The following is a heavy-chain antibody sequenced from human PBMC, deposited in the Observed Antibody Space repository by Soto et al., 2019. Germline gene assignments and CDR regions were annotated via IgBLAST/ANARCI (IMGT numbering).Heavy chain of an antibody. V-gene: IGHV1-69*01. D-gene: IGHD3-10*01. CDR2: VSPPFRTS. CDR1: GVSFNNNG. J-gene: IGHJ6*02. Sequence: QVQLVQSGAEVKKPGSSVKVSCKTSGVSFNNNGIGWVRQAPGHGLEWMGGVSPPFRTSNYGRKFQGRIWITADASTGTVNMELSSLTSEDTAQYYCARVLYYGSGSYSPYGMDVWGQGTTVTVSS. CDR3: ARVLYYGSGSYSPYGMDV.